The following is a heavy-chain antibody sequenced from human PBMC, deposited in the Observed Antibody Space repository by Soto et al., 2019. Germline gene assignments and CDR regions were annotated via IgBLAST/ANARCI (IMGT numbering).Heavy chain of an antibody. CDR2: IYYSGST. V-gene: IGHV4-61*01. CDR1: GGSVSSGSYY. J-gene: IGHJ4*02. Sequence: TLSLTCTVSGGSVSSGSYYWSWIRQPPGKGLEWIGYIYYSGSTNYNPSLKSRVTISVDTSKNQFSLKLSSVTAADTAVYYCARVPDYGDYGPAWFSPWGQGTLVTVSS. CDR3: ARVPDYGDYGPAWFSP. D-gene: IGHD4-17*01.